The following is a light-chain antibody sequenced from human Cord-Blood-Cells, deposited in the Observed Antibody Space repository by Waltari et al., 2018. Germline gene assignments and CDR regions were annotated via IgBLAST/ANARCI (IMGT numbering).Light chain of an antibody. CDR2: EVS. CDR1: SRDVGSYNR. V-gene: IGLV2-18*02. J-gene: IGLJ1*01. Sequence: QSALTQPPSVSGSPGQSVTISCTGTSRDVGSYNRVSWYQQPPGTAPKLMIYEVSNRPSGVPDRFSGSKSGNTASLTISGLQAEDEADYYCSSYTSSSTWVFGTGTKVTVL. CDR3: SSYTSSSTWV.